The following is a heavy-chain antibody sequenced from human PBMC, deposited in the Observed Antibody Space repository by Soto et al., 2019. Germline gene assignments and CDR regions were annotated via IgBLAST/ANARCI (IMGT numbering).Heavy chain of an antibody. V-gene: IGHV1-3*01. D-gene: IGHD1-1*01. CDR3: EGPNTTNRDYYYYYGMDV. CDR2: INAGNGIT. Sequence: ASVKVSCKASGYGFTSYTMHWVRQAPGQSLEWMGWINAGNGITKYSQKFQGRVTITRDTSASTAYMELSSLRSEDTAVYYCEGPNTTNRDYYYYYGMDVWGQGNTVTVS. J-gene: IGHJ6*02. CDR1: GYGFTSYT.